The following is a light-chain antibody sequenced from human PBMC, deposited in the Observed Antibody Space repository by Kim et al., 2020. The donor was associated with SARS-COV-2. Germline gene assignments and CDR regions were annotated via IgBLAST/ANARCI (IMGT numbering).Light chain of an antibody. Sequence: SPGERDTLSCRASQTISTNLVWYQQKPGQAPRLLIYEASTRATDVPARFSGSGSGTEFTLTINSLQSEDFAVYYCQQYQTWPPMYTFGQGNKLEI. V-gene: IGKV3-15*01. CDR1: QTISTN. CDR2: EAS. CDR3: QQYQTWPPMYT. J-gene: IGKJ2*01.